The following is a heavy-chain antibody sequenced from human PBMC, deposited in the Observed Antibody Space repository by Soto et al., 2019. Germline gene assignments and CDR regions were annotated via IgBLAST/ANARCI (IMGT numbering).Heavy chain of an antibody. Sequence: GGSLRLSCAASGFTFSSYSMNWVRQAPGKGLEWVSSISSSSSYIYYADSVKGRFTISRDNAKNSLYLQMNSLRAEDTAVFFCARGGGGYDSDAFDIWGQGTMVTVSS. V-gene: IGHV3-21*01. D-gene: IGHD3-22*01. CDR2: ISSSSSYI. J-gene: IGHJ3*02. CDR3: ARGGGGYDSDAFDI. CDR1: GFTFSSYS.